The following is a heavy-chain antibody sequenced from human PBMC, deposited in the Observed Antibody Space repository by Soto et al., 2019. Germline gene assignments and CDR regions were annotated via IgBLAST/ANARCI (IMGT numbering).Heavy chain of an antibody. CDR1: GGSISSYY. J-gene: IGHJ5*02. D-gene: IGHD6-6*01. CDR2: IYYSGST. CDR3: ARGWRQLVPNWFDP. V-gene: IGHV4-59*01. Sequence: QVQLQESGPGLVKPSETLSLTCTVSGGSISSYYWSWIRQPPGKGLEWIGYIYYSGSTNYNPSLKSRGTITVDTSKNQFSLKLSSVTAADTAVYYCARGWRQLVPNWFDPWGQGTLVTVSS.